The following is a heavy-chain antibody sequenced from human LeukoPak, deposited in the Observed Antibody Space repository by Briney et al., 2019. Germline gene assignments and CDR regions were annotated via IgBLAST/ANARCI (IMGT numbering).Heavy chain of an antibody. Sequence: GGSLRLSCAASGFTFSSYWMTWVRQAPGKGLEWVANIKQDGSEKYYVDSVKGRFTISRDNAKNSLYLQMNSLRAEDTAVYYCAELGITMIGGVWGKGTTVTISS. CDR2: IKQDGSEK. CDR3: AELGITMIGGV. D-gene: IGHD3-10*02. J-gene: IGHJ6*04. V-gene: IGHV3-7*01. CDR1: GFTFSSYW.